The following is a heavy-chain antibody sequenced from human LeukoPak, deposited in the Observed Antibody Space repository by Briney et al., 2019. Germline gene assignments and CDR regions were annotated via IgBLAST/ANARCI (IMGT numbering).Heavy chain of an antibody. CDR3: ARLTGDNYFDS. J-gene: IGHJ4*02. Sequence: GGSLRLSCAASGFIFSTSDMHWVRQPTGKHLEWASAIGSAGDTYYLGSVKGRFTISRENAKNSLYLQMNSLRAGDTAVYYCARLTGDNYFDSWGQGTLVTVSS. D-gene: IGHD7-27*01. CDR2: IGSAGDT. V-gene: IGHV3-13*01. CDR1: GFIFSTSD.